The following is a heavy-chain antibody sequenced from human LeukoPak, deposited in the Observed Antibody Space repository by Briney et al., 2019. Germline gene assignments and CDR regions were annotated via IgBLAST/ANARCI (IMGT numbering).Heavy chain of an antibody. V-gene: IGHV4-34*01. Sequence: SETLSLTCAVYGGSFSGYYWSWIRQPPGKGLEWIGEINHSGSTNYNPSLKSRVTISVDTSKNQFSLKLSSVTAADTAVYYCARGPQLRYYYYYYYMDVWGTGTTVNVSS. D-gene: IGHD6-13*01. CDR3: ARGPQLRYYYYYYYMDV. CDR2: INHSGST. J-gene: IGHJ6*03. CDR1: GGSFSGYY.